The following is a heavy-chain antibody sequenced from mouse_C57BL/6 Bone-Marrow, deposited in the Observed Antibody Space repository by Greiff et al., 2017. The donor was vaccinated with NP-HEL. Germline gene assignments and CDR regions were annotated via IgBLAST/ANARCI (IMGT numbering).Heavy chain of an antibody. CDR3: ARYQLRLRYYAMDY. J-gene: IGHJ4*01. CDR2: INPNYGTT. D-gene: IGHD3-2*02. CDR1: GYSFTDYN. Sequence: VQLQQSGPELVKPGASVKISCKASGYSFTDYNMNWVKQSNGKSLEWIGVINPNYGTTSYNQKFKGKATLTVDQSSSTAYMQLNSLTSEDYTFYYCARYQLRLRYYAMDYWGQGTSVTVSS. V-gene: IGHV1-39*01.